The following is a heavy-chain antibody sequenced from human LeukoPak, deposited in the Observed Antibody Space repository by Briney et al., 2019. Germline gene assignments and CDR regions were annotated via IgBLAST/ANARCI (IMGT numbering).Heavy chain of an antibody. D-gene: IGHD2-2*01. CDR1: GGSISSSNYY. CDR3: ARGVGVPAAIGRAFDI. J-gene: IGHJ3*02. CDR2: IYYSGST. Sequence: PETLSLTCTVSGGSISSSNYYWGWIRQPPGKGLEWIGSIYYSGSTYYNPSLKSRVTISVDTSKNQFSLKLSSVTAADTAVYYCARGVGVPAAIGRAFDIWGQGTMVTVSS. V-gene: IGHV4-39*01.